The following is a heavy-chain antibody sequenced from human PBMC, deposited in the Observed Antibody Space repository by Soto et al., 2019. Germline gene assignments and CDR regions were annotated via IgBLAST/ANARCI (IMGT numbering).Heavy chain of an antibody. J-gene: IGHJ4*02. Sequence: SDTLSLTCNASGGSVSSSAYAWGWIRQSPGEGLEWIGTIDYSGTIYYIPSLKSRITISIDTSKNQFSLKLSSVTAADTAVYYCSRATGDYSVYWGQGTLVTVSS. V-gene: IGHV4-39*01. CDR2: IDYSGTI. CDR3: SRATGDYSVY. CDR1: GGSVSSSAYA. D-gene: IGHD3-9*01.